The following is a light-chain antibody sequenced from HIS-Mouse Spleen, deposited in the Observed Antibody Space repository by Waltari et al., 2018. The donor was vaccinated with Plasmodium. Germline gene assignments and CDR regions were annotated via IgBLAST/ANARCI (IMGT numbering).Light chain of an antibody. CDR3: CSYAGSSTYV. CDR1: SSDVGSYNL. Sequence: QSALTQPASVSGSPGQSITISCTGTSSDVGSYNLVSWYQQHPGKAPKLRIYEGSKRAAGVSNRFSGSKSGNTASLTLSGLQAEDEADYYCCSYAGSSTYVFGTGTKVTVL. V-gene: IGLV2-23*01. CDR2: EGS. J-gene: IGLJ1*01.